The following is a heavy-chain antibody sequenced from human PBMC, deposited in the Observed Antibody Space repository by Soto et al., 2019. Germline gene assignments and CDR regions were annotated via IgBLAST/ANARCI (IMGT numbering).Heavy chain of an antibody. V-gene: IGHV3-33*01. D-gene: IGHD3-3*01. CDR2: IWYDGSNK. CDR3: ARDGTNTYYDFWSGSYYYYYYMDV. Sequence: GGSLRLSCAASGFTFSSYGMHWVRQAPGKGLEWVAVIWYDGSNKYYADSVKGRFTISRDNSKNTLYLQMNSLRAEDTAVYYCARDGTNTYYDFWSGSYYYYYYMDVWGKGTTVTVSS. J-gene: IGHJ6*03. CDR1: GFTFSSYG.